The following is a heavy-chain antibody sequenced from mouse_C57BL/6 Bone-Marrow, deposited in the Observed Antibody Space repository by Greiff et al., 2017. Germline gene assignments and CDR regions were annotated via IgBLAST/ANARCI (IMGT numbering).Heavy chain of an antibody. Sequence: QVQLQQSGAELVRPGTSVKVSCKASGYAFTNYLIEWVKQRPGQGLEWIGVFNPGSGGTNYNEKFKGKATLTADKSSSTAYMQLSSLTSEDSAVYFCARYRFAYWGQGTLVTVSA. CDR2: FNPGSGGT. CDR3: ARYRFAY. J-gene: IGHJ3*01. V-gene: IGHV1-54*01. CDR1: GYAFTNYL.